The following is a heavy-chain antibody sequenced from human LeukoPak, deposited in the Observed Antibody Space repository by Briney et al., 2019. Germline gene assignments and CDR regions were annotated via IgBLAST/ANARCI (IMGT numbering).Heavy chain of an antibody. Sequence: SGGSLRLSCAASGFTFSSYGMHWVRQAPGKGLEWVSGISWNSGSIDYADSVKGRFTISRDNAKNSLYLQMNSLRVEDTAFYYCAKDNRRHYTSGPNPDSLHWGQGALVTVSS. CDR1: GFTFSSYG. J-gene: IGHJ4*02. CDR3: AKDNRRHYTSGPNPDSLH. D-gene: IGHD6-19*01. CDR2: ISWNSGSI. V-gene: IGHV3-9*01.